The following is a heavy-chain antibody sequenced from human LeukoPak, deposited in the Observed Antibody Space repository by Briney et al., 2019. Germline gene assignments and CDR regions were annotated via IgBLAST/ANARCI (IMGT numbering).Heavy chain of an antibody. J-gene: IGHJ4*02. CDR1: GGIFSRYA. V-gene: IGHV1-69*13. Sequence: GASVKVSCKASGGIFSRYAISWVRQAPGQGLEWMGGLVPMFGTPNQAQKFQGRVTITADESTSTAYMELRSLRSDDTAVYYCARDLEVSFWSGYYLDYWGQGTLVTVSS. D-gene: IGHD3-3*01. CDR3: ARDLEVSFWSGYYLDY. CDR2: LVPMFGTP.